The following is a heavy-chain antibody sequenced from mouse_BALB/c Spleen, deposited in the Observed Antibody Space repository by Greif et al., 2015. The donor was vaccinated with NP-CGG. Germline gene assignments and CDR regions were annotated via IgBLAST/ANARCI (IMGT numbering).Heavy chain of an antibody. V-gene: IGHV14-3*02. Sequence: EVQLQQSGAELVKPGASVKLSCTASGFNIKDTYMHWVKQRPEQGLEWTGRIDPANGNTKYGPKFQGKATITADTSSNTAYLQLSSLTSEDTAVYYCAREASIYYDYYYAMDYWGQGTSVTVSS. CDR1: GFNIKDTY. CDR3: AREASIYYDYYYAMDY. CDR2: IDPANGNT. D-gene: IGHD2-4*01. J-gene: IGHJ4*01.